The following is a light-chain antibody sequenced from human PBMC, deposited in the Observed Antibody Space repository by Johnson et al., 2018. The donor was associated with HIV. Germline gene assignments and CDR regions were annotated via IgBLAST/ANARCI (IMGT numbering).Light chain of an antibody. CDR2: ENN. Sequence: QSVLTQPPSVSAAPGQKVTISCSGSSSNIGNNYVSWYQQLPGTAPKLLIYENNKRPSGIPDRFSGSKSGTSATLALPGLQPGDEAVYYCGTWDSGLFLFGTGTKVTVL. CDR3: GTWDSGLFL. CDR1: SSNIGNNY. J-gene: IGLJ1*01. V-gene: IGLV1-51*02.